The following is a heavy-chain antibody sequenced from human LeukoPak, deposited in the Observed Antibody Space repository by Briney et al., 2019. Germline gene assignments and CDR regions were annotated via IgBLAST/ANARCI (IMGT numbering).Heavy chain of an antibody. Sequence: PGGSLRLSCAASGFTFSSYDMHWVRQAPGKGLEWVAFIRYDGSNKYYADSVKGRFTISRDNSKNTLYLQMNSLRAEDTAVYYCAKQYSSSWYGYFDYWGQGTLVTVSS. J-gene: IGHJ4*02. CDR1: GFTFSSYD. D-gene: IGHD6-13*01. CDR2: IRYDGSNK. CDR3: AKQYSSSWYGYFDY. V-gene: IGHV3-30*02.